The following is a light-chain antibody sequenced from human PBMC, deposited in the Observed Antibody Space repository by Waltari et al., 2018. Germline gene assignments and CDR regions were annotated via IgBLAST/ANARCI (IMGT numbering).Light chain of an antibody. CDR3: QQYNLWPRT. CDR2: DTS. Sequence: EIVMTQSPATLSVSPGERATLSCRASQSVGVTLAWYQQNPRQAPNLLIYDTSTRATGFPAKFSGSGSGTEFTLTISSLQSEDFAIYYGQQYNLWPRTFGQGTRVEIK. V-gene: IGKV3-15*01. CDR1: QSVGVT. J-gene: IGKJ1*01.